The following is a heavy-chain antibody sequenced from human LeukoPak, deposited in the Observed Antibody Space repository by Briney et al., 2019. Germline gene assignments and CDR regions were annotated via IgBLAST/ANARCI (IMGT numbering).Heavy chain of an antibody. D-gene: IGHD4-17*01. CDR2: IRFDGSNK. Sequence: PGGSLRLSCAASGFTFSSYGMHWVRQAPGKGLEWVAFIRFDGSNKYYADSVKGRFTTSRDNSKNTLYLQMNSLRAEDTAVYYCAKDIYYGDQNGPFDYWGQGTLVTVSS. CDR3: AKDIYYGDQNGPFDY. V-gene: IGHV3-30*02. CDR1: GFTFSSYG. J-gene: IGHJ4*02.